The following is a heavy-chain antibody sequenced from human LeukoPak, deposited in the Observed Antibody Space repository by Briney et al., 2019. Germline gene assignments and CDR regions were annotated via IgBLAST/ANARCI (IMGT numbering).Heavy chain of an antibody. D-gene: IGHD3-22*01. CDR3: ARGGDSSGYEGPDHYYYYMDV. CDR2: IYYSGST. V-gene: IGHV4-59*01. CDR1: GGSISSYY. Sequence: SETLSLTCTVSGGSISSYYWSWLRQPPGKGLEWIGYIYYSGSTNYNPSLKSRVTISVDTSKNQFSLKLSSVTAADTAVYYCARGGDSSGYEGPDHYYYYMDVWGEGTTVTVSS. J-gene: IGHJ6*03.